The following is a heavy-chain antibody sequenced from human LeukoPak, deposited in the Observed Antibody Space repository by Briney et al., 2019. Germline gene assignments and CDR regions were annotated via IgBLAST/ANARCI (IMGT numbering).Heavy chain of an antibody. V-gene: IGHV3-7*05. CDR3: ARDRDWSFDY. Sequence: GGSLRLSCADSGITFSSNWMSWVRQAPGKGLEWVAHIKPDGSEKYYVDSVKGRFTISRDNAENSLYLQMNSLRAEDTAVYYCARDRDWSFDYWGQGTLVTVPS. J-gene: IGHJ4*02. CDR2: IKPDGSEK. CDR1: GITFSSNW. D-gene: IGHD3-9*01.